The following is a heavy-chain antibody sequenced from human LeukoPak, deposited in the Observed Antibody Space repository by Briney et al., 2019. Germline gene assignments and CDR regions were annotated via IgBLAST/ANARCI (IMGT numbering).Heavy chain of an antibody. Sequence: GGSLRLSCAASGFTFSSYAMSWVRQAPGKGLEWVSAISGSGGSTYYADSVKGRFTISRDNSKNTLYLQMNSLRAEDTAVYYSAKGALFGSGSLRSDLGYWGQGTLVTVSS. CDR1: GFTFSSYA. J-gene: IGHJ4*02. CDR2: ISGSGGST. V-gene: IGHV3-23*01. CDR3: AKGALFGSGSLRSDLGY. D-gene: IGHD3-10*01.